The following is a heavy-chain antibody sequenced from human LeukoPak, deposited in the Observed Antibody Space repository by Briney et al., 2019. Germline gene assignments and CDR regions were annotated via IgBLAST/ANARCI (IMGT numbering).Heavy chain of an antibody. CDR3: ATGAIVFDY. CDR1: GSTLSKIS. CDR2: VGHEDGTT. J-gene: IGHJ4*02. V-gene: IGHV1-24*01. Sequence: GASVRVSCKVSGSTLSKISIDWVRQAPGKGPEWMGSVGHEDGTTIHAQKFQGRFKMTVDTATDTAYMEMSSLMSEDTAIYYCATGAIVFDYWGQGTLVTVSS. D-gene: IGHD3-22*01.